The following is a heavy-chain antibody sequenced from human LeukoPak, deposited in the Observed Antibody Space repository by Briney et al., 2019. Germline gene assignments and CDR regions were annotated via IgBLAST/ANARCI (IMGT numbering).Heavy chain of an antibody. V-gene: IGHV4-59*08. D-gene: IGHD4-17*01. CDR1: GASINNNF. CDR3: ARHSYGDYDQNGMGV. CDR2: IYYSGST. J-gene: IGHJ6*02. Sequence: PSETLSLTCTVSGASINNNFWTWIRQPPGKGLEWIGFIYYSGSTNYNPSLKSRVTISVDTSKNQFFLKLSSVTAADTAVYYCARHSYGDYDQNGMGVWGRGTKVTVSS.